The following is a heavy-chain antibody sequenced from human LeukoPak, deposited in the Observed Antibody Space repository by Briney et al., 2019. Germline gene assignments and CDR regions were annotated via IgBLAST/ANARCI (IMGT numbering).Heavy chain of an antibody. CDR2: IFYSGST. J-gene: IGHJ4*02. Sequence: SETLSLTCTVSGGSFRNGAFYWGWVRQPPGKGLEWIGSIFYSGSTYYNRSLTSRATISIDTSNNQFSLKLSSVTAADTAVYYCARQRDMAFDYWGQGTLVTGSS. CDR1: GGSFRNGAFY. D-gene: IGHD5-24*01. CDR3: ARQRDMAFDY. V-gene: IGHV4-39*01.